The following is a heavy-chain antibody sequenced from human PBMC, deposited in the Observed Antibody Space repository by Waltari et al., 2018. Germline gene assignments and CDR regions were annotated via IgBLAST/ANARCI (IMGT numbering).Heavy chain of an antibody. CDR2: ISGSGGST. CDR3: AKNSGYEGLAFDI. D-gene: IGHD5-12*01. CDR1: GFTFSSYA. Sequence: SLRLSCAASGFTFSSYAMSWVRQAPGKGLEWVSAISGSGGSTYYADSVKGRFTISRDNSKNTLYLQMNSLRAEDTAVYYCAKNSGYEGLAFDIWGQGTMVTVSS. V-gene: IGHV3-23*01. J-gene: IGHJ3*02.